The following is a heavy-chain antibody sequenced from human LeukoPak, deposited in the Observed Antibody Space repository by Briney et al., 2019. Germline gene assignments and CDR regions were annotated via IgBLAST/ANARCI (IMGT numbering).Heavy chain of an antibody. CDR1: GYTFSNYG. Sequence: ASVKVSCKPSGYTFSNYGISWVRQAPGQRLEWMGWITAYNGNRLYAQRSQGRITLTTDTSTSTSYMELRSLEYDDTAIYYCARDNDKVVDHWGQGTLVTVSS. D-gene: IGHD1-1*01. CDR3: ARDNDKVVDH. CDR2: ITAYNGNR. J-gene: IGHJ4*01. V-gene: IGHV1-18*01.